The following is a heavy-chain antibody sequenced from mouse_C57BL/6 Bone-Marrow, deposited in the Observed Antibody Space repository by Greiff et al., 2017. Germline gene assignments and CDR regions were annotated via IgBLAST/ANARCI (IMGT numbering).Heavy chain of an antibody. CDR3: ARDTVVAPDFDV. V-gene: IGHV1-55*01. Sequence: QVQLKQPGAELVKPGASVKMSCKASGYTFTSYWITWVKQRPGQGLEWIGDIYPGSGSTNYNEKFKSKATLTVDTSSSTASMQLSSLTSEDSAVYYCARDTVVAPDFDVWGTGTTGTVSS. D-gene: IGHD1-1*01. CDR1: GYTFTSYW. CDR2: IYPGSGST. J-gene: IGHJ1*03.